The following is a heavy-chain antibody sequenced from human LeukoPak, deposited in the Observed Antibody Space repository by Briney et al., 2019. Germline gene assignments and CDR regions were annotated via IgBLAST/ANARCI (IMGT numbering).Heavy chain of an antibody. J-gene: IGHJ4*02. V-gene: IGHV4-59*12. CDR3: ARTLGRSDYGGKGPDY. D-gene: IGHD4-23*01. CDR1: GGSIRSYY. CDR2: IYYSGST. Sequence: PSETLSLTCTVSGGSIRSYYWSWIRQPPGKGLEWIGYIYYSGSTYYNPSLKSRVTISVDTSKNQFSLKLSSVTAADTAVYYCARTLGRSDYGGKGPDYWGQGTLVTVSS.